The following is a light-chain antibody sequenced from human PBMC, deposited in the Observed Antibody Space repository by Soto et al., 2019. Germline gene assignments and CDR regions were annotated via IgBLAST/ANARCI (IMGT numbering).Light chain of an antibody. J-gene: IGKJ5*01. V-gene: IGKV3-20*02. CDR1: QSVSSSY. Sequence: EIVMTQSPATLSVSPWEGATLSCRASQSVSSSYLAWYQQKPGQAPRLLIYAASSLQSGVPSRFSASGSGTDFTLTISSLQPEDFATYYCQQSYIIPILFGQGTRLEIK. CDR3: QQSYIIPIL. CDR2: AAS.